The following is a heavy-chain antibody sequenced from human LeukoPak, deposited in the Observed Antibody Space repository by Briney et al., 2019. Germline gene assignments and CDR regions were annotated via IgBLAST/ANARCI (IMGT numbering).Heavy chain of an antibody. CDR3: ANGGGEWYYYGSGTPEWVY. V-gene: IGHV4-59*08. CDR2: IYYSGST. Sequence: PSETLSLTCTVSGGSISSYYWSWIRQPPGKGLEWIGYIYYSGSTNYNPSLKSRVTISVDTSKNQFSLKLSSVTAADTPVYYCANGGGEWYYYGSGTPEWVYWGQGALVTVSS. CDR1: GGSISSYY. J-gene: IGHJ4*02. D-gene: IGHD3-10*01.